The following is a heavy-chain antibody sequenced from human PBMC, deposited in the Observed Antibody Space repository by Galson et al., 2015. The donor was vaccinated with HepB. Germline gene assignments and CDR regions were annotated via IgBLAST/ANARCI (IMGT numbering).Heavy chain of an antibody. Sequence: SLRLSCAASGFTFDDYTMHWVRQAPGKGLEWVSLISWDGVTTYYADSVKCRFTVSRDNSKHSLFLQMNSLRTQDTALYYCVKDLTYYYGSGISRAYGLDVWGQGTPVTVAS. CDR2: ISWDGVTT. V-gene: IGHV3-43*01. CDR3: VKDLTYYYGSGISRAYGLDV. CDR1: GFTFDDYT. D-gene: IGHD3-10*01. J-gene: IGHJ6*02.